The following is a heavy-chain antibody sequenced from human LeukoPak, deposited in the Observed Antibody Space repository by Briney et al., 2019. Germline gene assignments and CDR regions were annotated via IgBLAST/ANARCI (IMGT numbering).Heavy chain of an antibody. CDR3: ARVARSDFWSGYSYYYGMDV. V-gene: IGHV1-2*02. Sequence: ASVKVSCKASGYTFTGYYMHWVRQAPGQGLEWVGWINLNSGGTNYAQKFQGRVTMTRDTSISTAYMELSRLRSDDTAVYYCARVARSDFWSGYSYYYGMDVWGQGTTVTVSS. CDR1: GYTFTGYY. J-gene: IGHJ6*02. D-gene: IGHD3-3*01. CDR2: INLNSGGT.